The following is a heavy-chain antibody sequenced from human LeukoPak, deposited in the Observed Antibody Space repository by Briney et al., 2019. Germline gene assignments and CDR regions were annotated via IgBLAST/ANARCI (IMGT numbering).Heavy chain of an antibody. J-gene: IGHJ4*02. Sequence: GGSLRLSCAASGFTFSSYAMSWVRQAPGKGLGWVSSISGGGTSTYFADSVTGRFTISRDNSRNTLYLQMNSLRAEDTAVYYCAKIPFSSWYRYGFDYWGQGTLVTVAS. CDR3: AKIPFSSWYRYGFDY. CDR1: GFTFSSYA. V-gene: IGHV3-23*01. D-gene: IGHD6-13*01. CDR2: ISGGGTST.